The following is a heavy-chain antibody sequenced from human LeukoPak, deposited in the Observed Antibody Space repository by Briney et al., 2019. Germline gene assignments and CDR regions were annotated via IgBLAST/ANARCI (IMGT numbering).Heavy chain of an antibody. CDR3: ARANQQLDAFDI. V-gene: IGHV4-34*01. Sequence: SETLSLTCAVCGGSFSGYYWSWIRQPPGKGLEWIGEINHSGSTNYNPSLKSRVTISVDKSKNQFSLKLSSVTAADTAVYYCARANQQLDAFDIWGQGTMVTVSS. D-gene: IGHD6-13*01. CDR2: INHSGST. J-gene: IGHJ3*02. CDR1: GGSFSGYY.